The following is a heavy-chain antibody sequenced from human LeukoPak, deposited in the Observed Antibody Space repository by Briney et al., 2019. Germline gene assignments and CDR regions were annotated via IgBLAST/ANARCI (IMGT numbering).Heavy chain of an antibody. D-gene: IGHD3-3*01. CDR3: TSNTPNGVLRFLEWLPTPRSTGYYYYSMDV. V-gene: IGHV3-7*01. CDR1: GFTFSSYW. CDR2: IKQDGSEK. J-gene: IGHJ6*03. Sequence: GGSLRLSCAASGFTFSSYWMSWVRQAPGKGLEWVANIKQDGSEKYYVDSVKGRFTISRDNAKNSLYLQMNSLRAEDTAVYYCTSNTPNGVLRFLEWLPTPRSTGYYYYSMDVWGKGTTVTVSS.